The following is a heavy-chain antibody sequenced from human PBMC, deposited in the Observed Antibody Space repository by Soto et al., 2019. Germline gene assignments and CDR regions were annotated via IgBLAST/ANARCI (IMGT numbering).Heavy chain of an antibody. J-gene: IGHJ4*02. CDR3: ARALVLGVGALSL. Sequence: GGSLRLSCAASGFTFSAYYMRWIRQAPGKGLEWVSYISDSGSLTHYGDSVKGRFTISRDNAKASLYLQMDSLRAEDTAIYYCARALVLGVGALSLWGEGTLVTVSS. CDR1: GFTFSAYY. V-gene: IGHV3-11*01. CDR2: ISDSGSLT. D-gene: IGHD1-26*01.